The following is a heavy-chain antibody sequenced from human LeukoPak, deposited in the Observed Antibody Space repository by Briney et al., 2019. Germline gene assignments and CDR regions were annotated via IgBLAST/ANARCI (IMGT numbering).Heavy chain of an antibody. CDR3: ARDDSSSSAFDI. CDR1: GGSISSGDYY. V-gene: IGHV4-30-4*08. J-gene: IGHJ3*02. D-gene: IGHD6-13*01. Sequence: SETLSLTCTVSGGSISSGDYYWSWIRQPPGKGLEWIGYIYYSGGTYYNPSLKSRVTISVDTSRNQFSLKLSSVTAADTAVYYCARDDSSSSAFDIWGQGTMVTVSS. CDR2: IYYSGGT.